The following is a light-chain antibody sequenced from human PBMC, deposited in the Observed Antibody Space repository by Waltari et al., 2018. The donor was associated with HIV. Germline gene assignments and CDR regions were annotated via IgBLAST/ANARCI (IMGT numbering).Light chain of an antibody. CDR3: QHYNHGPPLT. CDR2: EAS. CDR1: QSVSSY. Sequence: DIVLTQSPATLSLSPGERATLSCRASQSVSSYLAWYQQKPGQAPRLLIYEASNRATGIPARFSGSGSGTDFTLTISSLEPEDFAVYYCQHYNHGPPLTFGGGTKVEIK. V-gene: IGKV3-11*01. J-gene: IGKJ4*01.